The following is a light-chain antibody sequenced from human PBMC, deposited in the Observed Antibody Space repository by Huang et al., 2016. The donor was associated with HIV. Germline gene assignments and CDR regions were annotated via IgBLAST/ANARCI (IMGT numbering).Light chain of an antibody. CDR1: QSVSSY. Sequence: EIVLTQSPATLSLSPGERATLSCRASQSVSSYLAWYQQKPGQAPRLLIYDASNRATGIPARFSGSGSGTDFTLTIDSLEPEDFALYYCQRRTFGQGTKLEIK. J-gene: IGKJ2*01. CDR3: QRRT. CDR2: DAS. V-gene: IGKV3-11*01.